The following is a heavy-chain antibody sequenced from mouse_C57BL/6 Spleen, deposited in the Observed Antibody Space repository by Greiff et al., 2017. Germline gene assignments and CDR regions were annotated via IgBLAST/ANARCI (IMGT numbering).Heavy chain of an antibody. CDR1: GYTFTSYT. CDR2: INPSSGYT. J-gene: IGHJ2*01. Sequence: QVQLQQSGAELARPGASVKMSCKASGYTFTSYTMHWVKQRPGQGLEWIGYINPSSGYTKYNQKFKDKATLTADKSSSTAYMQLSSLTSEDSAVYYCARSGDYYGSSLYYFDYWGQGTTLTVSS. V-gene: IGHV1-4*01. D-gene: IGHD1-1*01. CDR3: ARSGDYYGSSLYYFDY.